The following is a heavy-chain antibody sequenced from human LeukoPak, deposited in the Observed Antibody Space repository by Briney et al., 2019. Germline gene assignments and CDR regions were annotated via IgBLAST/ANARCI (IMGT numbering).Heavy chain of an antibody. CDR1: GGSISSYY. CDR2: IYYSGST. CDR3: ARSPGGMDV. V-gene: IGHV4-59*01. J-gene: IGHJ6*02. Sequence: SETLSLTCTVSGGSISSYYWSWIRQPPGKGLEWIGYIYYSGSTDYNPSLKSRVTISVDTSKNQFSLKLSSVTAADTAVYYCARSPGGMDVWGQGTAVTVSS.